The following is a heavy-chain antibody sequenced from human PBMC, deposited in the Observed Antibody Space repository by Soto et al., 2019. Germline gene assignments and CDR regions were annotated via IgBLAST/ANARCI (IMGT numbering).Heavy chain of an antibody. CDR3: AKARGYSYGFFDY. J-gene: IGHJ4*02. V-gene: IGHV3-23*01. CDR2: ISGSGGST. CDR1: GFTFSSYA. Sequence: GGSLRLSCAASGFTFSSYAMSWVCQAPGKGLEWVSAISGSGGSTYYADSVKGRFTISRDNSKNTLYLQMNSLRAEDTAVYYCAKARGYSYGFFDYWGQGTLVTVSS. D-gene: IGHD5-18*01.